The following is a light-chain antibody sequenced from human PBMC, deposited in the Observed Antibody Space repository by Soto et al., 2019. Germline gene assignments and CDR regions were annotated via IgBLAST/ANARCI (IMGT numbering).Light chain of an antibody. J-gene: IGKJ4*01. CDR3: EQLKSYPLS. CDR1: QDISSY. CDR2: AAS. Sequence: DIQLTQSPSFLSASVGDRVTITCRTSQDISSYLAWYQQKPGKAPQLLISAASTLQSGVPSRFSGSGSGTDFTLTISSLQPEDFATYYGEQLKSYPLSFGGGTKVEI. V-gene: IGKV1-9*01.